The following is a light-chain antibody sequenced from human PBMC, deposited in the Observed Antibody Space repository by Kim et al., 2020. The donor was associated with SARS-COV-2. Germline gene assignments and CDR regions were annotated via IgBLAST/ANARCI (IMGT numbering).Light chain of an antibody. J-gene: IGLJ2*01. CDR3: QGWDSSSEHVV. CDR2: YDS. CDR1: NIGSKS. Sequence: SYELTQPPSVSVAPGKTARITCGGNNIGSKSVHWYQQKPGQAPVLVIYYDSDRPSGIPERFSGSNSGNTATLTISRVEAGDEADYYCQGWDSSSEHVVCG. V-gene: IGLV3-21*04.